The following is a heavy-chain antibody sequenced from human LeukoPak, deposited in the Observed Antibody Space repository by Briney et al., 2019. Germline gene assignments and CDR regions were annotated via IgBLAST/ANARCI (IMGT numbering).Heavy chain of an antibody. V-gene: IGHV1-46*01. J-gene: IGHJ4*02. Sequence: ASVTVSCKASGYTFTSYYMHWVRQAPGQGLEWMGIINPSGGSTSYAQKFQGRVTMTRDMSTSTVYMELSSLRSEDTAVYYCARDRGNTAMVLPPADYWGQGTLVTVSS. CDR2: INPSGGST. CDR1: GYTFTSYY. CDR3: ARDRGNTAMVLPPADY. D-gene: IGHD5-18*01.